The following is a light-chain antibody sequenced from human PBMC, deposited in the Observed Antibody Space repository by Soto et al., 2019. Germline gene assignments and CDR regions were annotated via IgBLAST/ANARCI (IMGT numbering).Light chain of an antibody. CDR2: DAS. Sequence: VLKQSPAALSLYQGERATLSCRASQSVSSYLAWYQQKPGQAPRLLIYDASNRATGIPARFSGSGSGTDFTLTISSLEPEDFAVYYCQQRSNWITFGQGTLLAVK. CDR3: QQRSNWIT. J-gene: IGKJ5*01. V-gene: IGKV3-11*01. CDR1: QSVSSY.